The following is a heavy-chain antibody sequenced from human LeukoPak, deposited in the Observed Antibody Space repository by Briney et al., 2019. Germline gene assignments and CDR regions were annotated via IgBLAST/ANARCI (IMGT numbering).Heavy chain of an antibody. V-gene: IGHV3-64D*09. CDR3: VKDDYGGNGVFDY. J-gene: IGHJ4*02. CDR2: ISSNGGST. CDR1: GFTFSSYA. D-gene: IGHD4-23*01. Sequence: GGSLGLSCSASGFTFSSYAMHWVRQAPGKGLEYVSAISSNGGSTYYADSVKGRFTISRDNSKNTLYLQMSSLRAEDTAVYYCVKDDYGGNGVFDYWGQGTLVTVSS.